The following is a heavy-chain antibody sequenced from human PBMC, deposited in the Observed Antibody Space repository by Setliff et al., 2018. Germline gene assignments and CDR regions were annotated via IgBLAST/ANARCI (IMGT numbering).Heavy chain of an antibody. Sequence: ASVKVSCKASGYNFTGYYMHWVRQAPGQGLEWMGRINPNSGGTNYAQKFQGRVTMTRDTSISTAYMELSRLRSDDTAVYYCARDYYYYDSSGYYYANWYFDRWGRGTLVTVSS. CDR3: ARDYYYYDSSGYYYANWYFDR. V-gene: IGHV1-2*06. J-gene: IGHJ2*01. CDR2: INPNSGGT. CDR1: GYNFTGYY. D-gene: IGHD3-22*01.